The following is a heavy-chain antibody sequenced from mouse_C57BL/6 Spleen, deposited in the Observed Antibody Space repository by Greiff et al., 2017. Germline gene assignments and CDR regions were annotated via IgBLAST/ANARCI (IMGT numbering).Heavy chain of an antibody. D-gene: IGHD1-2*01. J-gene: IGHJ2*01. Sequence: VQLQQSVAELVRPGASVKLSCTASGFTIKNTYMHWVKQRPEQGLEWIGRINPANGNTKYAPKFKGKATITADTSSNTAYLQLSSLTSEDTAIYYCARRDYYGSFDYWGQGTTLTVSS. CDR3: ARRDYYGSFDY. CDR2: INPANGNT. CDR1: GFTIKNTY. V-gene: IGHV14-3*01.